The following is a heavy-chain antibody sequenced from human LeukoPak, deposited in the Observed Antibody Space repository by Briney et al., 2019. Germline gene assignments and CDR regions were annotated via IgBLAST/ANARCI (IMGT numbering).Heavy chain of an antibody. D-gene: IGHD5-12*01. CDR1: GFTFSTYG. CDR3: ARDKWLQGFDS. Sequence: GGSLRLSCVASGFTFSTYGINWVRLAPGKGLEWVSYISGRGGTIYYADSVKGRFTDSRDSAKNSVFLQMSSLRAEDTAVYYCARDKWLQGFDSWGQGTLVTVSS. CDR2: ISGRGGTI. J-gene: IGHJ4*02. V-gene: IGHV3-48*01.